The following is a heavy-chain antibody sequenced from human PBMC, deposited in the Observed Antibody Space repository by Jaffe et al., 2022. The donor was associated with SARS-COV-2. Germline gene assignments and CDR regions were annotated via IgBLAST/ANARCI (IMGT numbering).Heavy chain of an antibody. CDR2: IRSKANNYAT. V-gene: IGHV3-73*02. CDR3: TRYRDGADSACFDY. J-gene: IGHJ4*02. Sequence: EVQLVESGGGLVQPGGSLKLSCGASGFTFSGSAIHWVRQASGKGLEWVGRIRSKANNYATEYAAPVKGRFTISRDDSKNTAYLQMNSLNTEDTAVYYCTRYRDGADSACFDYWGQGTLVTVSS. D-gene: IGHD2-21*02. CDR1: GFTFSGSA.